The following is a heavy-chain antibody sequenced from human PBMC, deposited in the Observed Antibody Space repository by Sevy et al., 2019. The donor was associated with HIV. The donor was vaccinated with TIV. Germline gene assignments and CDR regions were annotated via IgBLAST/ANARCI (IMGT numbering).Heavy chain of an antibody. CDR2: IYYSGST. D-gene: IGHD6-13*01. Sequence: SESLSLTCTVSGGSISSSSYYWGWIRQPPGKGLEWIGSIYYSGSTYYNPSLKSRVTISVDTSKNQFSLKLCSVTAADTAVYYCARHARAAYYYYYYGMDVWGQGTTVTVSS. CDR3: ARHARAAYYYYYYGMDV. V-gene: IGHV4-39*01. J-gene: IGHJ6*02. CDR1: GGSISSSSYY.